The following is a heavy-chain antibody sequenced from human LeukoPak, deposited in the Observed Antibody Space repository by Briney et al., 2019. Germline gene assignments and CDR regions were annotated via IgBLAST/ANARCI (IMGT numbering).Heavy chain of an antibody. J-gene: IGHJ6*03. V-gene: IGHV3-7*01. D-gene: IGHD2/OR15-2a*01. CDR1: GFTFSDYW. CDR3: ASQQSFHYYYMDV. CDR2: IKQDGSEG. Sequence: GGSLRLSCAASGFTFSDYWMTWVRQAPGKGLEWVANIKQDGSEGYYVDSVKGRFTVSRDNAKSSLYLQLNSLRAEDTAVYYCASQQSFHYYYMDVWGKGTTVTVSS.